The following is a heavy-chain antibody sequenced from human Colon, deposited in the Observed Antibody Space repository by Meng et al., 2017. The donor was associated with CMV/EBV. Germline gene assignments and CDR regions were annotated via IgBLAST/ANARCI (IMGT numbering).Heavy chain of an antibody. J-gene: IGHJ5*02. D-gene: IGHD5-12*01. V-gene: IGHV3-7*01. CDR1: GFTFSNYW. CDR3: ARKGHVDIVGTAGNWFDP. Sequence: GESLKISCAASGFTFSNYWMTWLRQAPGRGLELVAHIKEDGSEKYFVGSVKGRFTISRDNAKNSLYLQMNSLRAEDTAVYYCARKGHVDIVGTAGNWFDPWGQGTLVTVSS. CDR2: IKEDGSEK.